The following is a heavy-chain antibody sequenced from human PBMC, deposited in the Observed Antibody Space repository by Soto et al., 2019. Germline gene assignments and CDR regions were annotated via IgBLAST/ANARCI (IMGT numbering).Heavy chain of an antibody. CDR3: AKVGAITGTRPLHYFDY. D-gene: IGHD1-7*01. CDR2: ISSSSSTI. CDR1: GFTFSSYS. J-gene: IGHJ4*02. Sequence: GGSLRLSCAASGFTFSSYSMNWVRQAPGKGLEWVSYISSSSSTIYYADSVKGRFTISRDNSKNSLYLQMNSLRAEDTAVYYCAKVGAITGTRPLHYFDYWGQGTLVTV. V-gene: IGHV3-48*01.